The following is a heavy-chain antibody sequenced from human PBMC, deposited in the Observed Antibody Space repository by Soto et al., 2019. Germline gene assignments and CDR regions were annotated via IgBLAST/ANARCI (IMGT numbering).Heavy chain of an antibody. J-gene: IGHJ5*02. Sequence: QVQLVQSGAEVKKPGSSVKVSCKASGGTFSSYAISWVRLAPGQGLEWMGGIIPIFGTANYAQKFQGRVTITADESTSTAYMELSSLRSEDTAVYYCARGGQSFYYDSSGYYSPWGQGTLVTVSS. CDR2: IIPIFGTA. CDR3: ARGGQSFYYDSSGYYSP. D-gene: IGHD3-22*01. CDR1: GGTFSSYA. V-gene: IGHV1-69*01.